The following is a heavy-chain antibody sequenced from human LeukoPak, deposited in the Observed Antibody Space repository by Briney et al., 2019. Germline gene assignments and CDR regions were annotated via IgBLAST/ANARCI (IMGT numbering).Heavy chain of an antibody. CDR1: GYTFTSYG. V-gene: IGHV1-18*01. CDR3: ARSPLSYPHWFDP. Sequence: ASVKVSCKASGYTFTSYGISWVRQAPRQGLEWMGWISAYNGNTNYAQKLQGRVTMTTDTSTSTAYMELRSLRSDGTAVYYCARSPLSYPHWFDPRDQGTLVTVSS. D-gene: IGHD1-26*01. J-gene: IGHJ5*02. CDR2: ISAYNGNT.